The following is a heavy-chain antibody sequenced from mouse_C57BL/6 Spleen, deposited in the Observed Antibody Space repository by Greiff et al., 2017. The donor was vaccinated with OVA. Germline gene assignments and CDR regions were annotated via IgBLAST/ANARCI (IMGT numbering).Heavy chain of an antibody. CDR3: ARHATTAGGPFDY. V-gene: IGHV5-6*01. CDR2: ISSGGSYT. Sequence: EVKLVESGGDLVKPGGSLKLSCAASGFTFSSYGMSWVRQTPDKRLEWVATISSGGSYTYYPDSVKGRFTISRDNAKNTLYLQMSSLKSEDTAMYYCARHATTAGGPFDYWGQGTTLTVSS. D-gene: IGHD1-2*01. CDR1: GFTFSSYG. J-gene: IGHJ2*01.